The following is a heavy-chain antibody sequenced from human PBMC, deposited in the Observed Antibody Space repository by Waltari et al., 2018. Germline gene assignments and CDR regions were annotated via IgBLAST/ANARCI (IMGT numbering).Heavy chain of an antibody. CDR2: INHSGST. Sequence: QVQLQQWGAGLLKPSETLSLTCAVYGGSFSGYYWSWIRQPPGKGLEWIGEINHSGSTNYHPSLKSRVTISVDTSKNQFSLKLSSVTAADTAVYYCARLDQEWELLSYWGQGTLVTVSS. V-gene: IGHV4-34*01. CDR1: GGSFSGYY. J-gene: IGHJ4*02. CDR3: ARLDQEWELLSY. D-gene: IGHD1-26*01.